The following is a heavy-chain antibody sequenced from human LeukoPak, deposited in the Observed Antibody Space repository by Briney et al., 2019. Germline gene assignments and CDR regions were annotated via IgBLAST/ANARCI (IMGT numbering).Heavy chain of an antibody. CDR2: IYNAGDR. CDR1: GFIFKKYW. D-gene: IGHD1-26*01. V-gene: IGHV3-53*01. CDR3: VTRSGSYYY. Sequence: GGSLRLSCAASGFIFKKYWMNWVRQVPGKGLEWVSVIYNAGDRCYADSVKGRFTISRDSSKNTLYLQVNSLRAEDTAVYYCVTRSGSYYYWGQGILVTVSS. J-gene: IGHJ4*02.